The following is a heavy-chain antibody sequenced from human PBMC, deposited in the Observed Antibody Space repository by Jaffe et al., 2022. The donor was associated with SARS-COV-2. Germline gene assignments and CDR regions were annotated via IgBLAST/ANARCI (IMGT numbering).Heavy chain of an antibody. CDR2: IKPEGTEK. D-gene: IGHD5-12*01. CDR1: GFTFSNYW. CDR3: ARDTGRSGYSTYRGDY. J-gene: IGHJ4*02. V-gene: IGHV3-7*03. Sequence: EVQLVESGGGLVQPGGSLRLSCAASGFTFSNYWMSWVRQAPGKGLEWVANIKPEGTEKYYVDSVKGRFTISRDDAKNSLYLQMNTLRAEDTALYYCARDTGRSGYSTYRGDYWGQGTLVTVSS.